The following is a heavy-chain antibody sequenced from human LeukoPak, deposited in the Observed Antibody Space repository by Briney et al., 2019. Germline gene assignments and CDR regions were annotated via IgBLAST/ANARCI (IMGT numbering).Heavy chain of an antibody. CDR1: GFTFHDYA. J-gene: IGHJ4*02. Sequence: PGGSLRLSCPASGFTFHDYAMHWVRQAPGRGLEWVSLINVDGESTYYADSMKGRFTISRDNSKNSLYLQMNSLRTEDTALYYCEKDLQDLLWFGESLGAFDYWGQGTLVTVSS. D-gene: IGHD3-10*01. CDR2: INVDGEST. V-gene: IGHV3-43*02. CDR3: EKDLQDLLWFGESLGAFDY.